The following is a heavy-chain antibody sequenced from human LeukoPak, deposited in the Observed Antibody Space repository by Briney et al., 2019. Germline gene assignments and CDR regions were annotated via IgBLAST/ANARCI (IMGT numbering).Heavy chain of an antibody. D-gene: IGHD6-6*01. V-gene: IGHV3-48*01. CDR1: GFTFSSYS. J-gene: IGHJ4*02. Sequence: GGSLRLSCAASGFTFSSYSMNWVRQAPGKGLEWVSYISSSSSTIYYADSVKGRFTISRDNAKNSLYLQMNSLRAEDTAVYYFARECFAARWDWGQGTLVTVSS. CDR3: ARECFAARWD. CDR2: ISSSSSTI.